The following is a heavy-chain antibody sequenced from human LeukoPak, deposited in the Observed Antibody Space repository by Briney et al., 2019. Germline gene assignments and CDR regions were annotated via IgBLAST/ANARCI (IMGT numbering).Heavy chain of an antibody. V-gene: IGHV4-4*07. J-gene: IGHJ5*02. CDR3: ARAGEEWELQLLDA. D-gene: IGHD1-26*01. CDR2: IYTSGST. CDR1: GGSISSYY. Sequence: SETLSLTCTVSGGSISSYYWSWIRQPAGKGLEWIGRIYTSGSTNYNPSLKSRVTMSVDTSKNQFSLKLSSVTAADTAVYYCARAGEEWELQLLDAWGQGTLVTVSS.